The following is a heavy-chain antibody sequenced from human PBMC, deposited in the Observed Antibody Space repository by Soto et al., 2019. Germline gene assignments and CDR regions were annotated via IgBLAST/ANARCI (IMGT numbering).Heavy chain of an antibody. J-gene: IGHJ6*02. D-gene: IGHD2-15*01. CDR2: IYWDDDK. V-gene: IGHV2-5*02. Sequence: QITLKESGPTLVKPTQTLTLTCTFSGFSVSTSGVGVAWIRQPPGKALEWLALIYWDDDKRYSPFLQSRVTITKHPSKPQVVLTMTNMDPVDTATSYCAHQGGRGAAMAVWGQGTTVTVSS. CDR3: AHQGGRGAAMAV. CDR1: GFSVSTSGVG.